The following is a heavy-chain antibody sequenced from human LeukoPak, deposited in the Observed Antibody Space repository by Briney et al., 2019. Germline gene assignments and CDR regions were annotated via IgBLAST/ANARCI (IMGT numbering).Heavy chain of an antibody. CDR2: ISWNSGSK. J-gene: IGHJ6*02. CDR1: GFTFDAYA. Sequence: PGRCLRLSCAASGFTFDAYAMHWVRPAPRKCLEWVSGISWNSGSKGYADTVNGRFNISIDNAKNSLNLQMTSVRAEDTALYDCAKDRIGMVRRSYGMDVWGQGTMVTVSS. V-gene: IGHV3-9*01. CDR3: AKDRIGMVRRSYGMDV. D-gene: IGHD3-10*01.